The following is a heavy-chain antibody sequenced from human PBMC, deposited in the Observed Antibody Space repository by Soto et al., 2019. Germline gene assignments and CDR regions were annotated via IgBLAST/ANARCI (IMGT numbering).Heavy chain of an antibody. J-gene: IGHJ6*02. D-gene: IGHD3-22*01. V-gene: IGHV4-31*03. Sequence: SETLSLTCTVSGGSISSGGYYWSWIRQHPGKGLEWIGYIYYSGSTYYNPSLKSRVTISVDTSKNQFSLKLSSVTAADTAVYYCARDAPAYYYDSSGYPSGYGMDVWGQGTTVTVSS. CDR2: IYYSGST. CDR1: GGSISSGGYY. CDR3: ARDAPAYYYDSSGYPSGYGMDV.